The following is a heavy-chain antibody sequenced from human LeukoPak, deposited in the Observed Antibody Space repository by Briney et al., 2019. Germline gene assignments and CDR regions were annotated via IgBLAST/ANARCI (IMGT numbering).Heavy chain of an antibody. V-gene: IGHV3-7*01. CDR3: ARDGDSGYDWAPADFDY. D-gene: IGHD5-12*01. CDR1: GFTFSSYW. Sequence: PGGSLRLSCAASGFTFSSYWMSWVRQAPGKGLEWVAYIRQDGSEKYYVDSVKGRFTISRDNAKNSLYLQMNSLRAEDTAVYYCARDGDSGYDWAPADFDYWGQGTLVTVSS. J-gene: IGHJ4*02. CDR2: IRQDGSEK.